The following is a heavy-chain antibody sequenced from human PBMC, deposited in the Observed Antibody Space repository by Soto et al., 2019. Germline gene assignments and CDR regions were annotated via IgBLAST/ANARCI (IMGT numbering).Heavy chain of an antibody. V-gene: IGHV3-30*18. CDR1: GFTFSTYG. D-gene: IGHD3-3*01. J-gene: IGHJ4*02. Sequence: QVQLVESGGGVVQPGRSLRLSCAASGFTFSTYGMHWVRQAPGKGLEWVAVISYDETNKYYADSVKGRFTISRDNSKNTLYPERSSLRAEETSIYYCAKRSGYYFDSWGQGTLVTVSS. CDR3: AKRSGYYFDS. CDR2: ISYDETNK.